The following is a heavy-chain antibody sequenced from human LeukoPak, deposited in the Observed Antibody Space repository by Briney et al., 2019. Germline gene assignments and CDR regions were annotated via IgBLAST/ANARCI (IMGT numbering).Heavy chain of an antibody. Sequence: GGSLRLSCMASGFKFTDYAIHWVRQVPGRGLEWVAVVWFDGSYELYADSVKGRFTISRDDSRSTVNLQMESLRAEDTALYYCARDLGGRGIPVYYFDYWGQGTQVTVSS. D-gene: IGHD4-23*01. V-gene: IGHV3-33*08. J-gene: IGHJ4*02. CDR3: ARDLGGRGIPVYYFDY. CDR2: VWFDGSYE. CDR1: GFKFTDYA.